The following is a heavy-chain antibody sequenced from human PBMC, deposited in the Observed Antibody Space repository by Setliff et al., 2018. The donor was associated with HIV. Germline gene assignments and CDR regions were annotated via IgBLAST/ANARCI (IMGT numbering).Heavy chain of an antibody. Sequence: GGSLRLSCAASGFTFDDYAMHWVRQAPGKGLEWVSGISWNSDNRFYADSVKGRFSISRDNSKNTLYLQMNSLRAEDTAVYYCARDRSFYGGKVDYWGQGTLVTVSS. D-gene: IGHD4-17*01. CDR1: GFTFDDYA. V-gene: IGHV3-9*01. J-gene: IGHJ4*02. CDR3: ARDRSFYGGKVDY. CDR2: ISWNSDNR.